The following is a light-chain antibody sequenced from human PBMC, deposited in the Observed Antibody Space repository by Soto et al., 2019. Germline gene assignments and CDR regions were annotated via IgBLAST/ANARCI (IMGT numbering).Light chain of an antibody. CDR2: ATS. CDR3: QQYDNKPPIT. CDR1: QSVSSN. Sequence: VMTQSPATLSVSPGERATLSCRASQSVSSNLAWYQQKLGQPPRLLIYATSTRATGIPDRFSGSGSGTEFTLTISSLQSEDFAVYHCQQYDNKPPITFGQGTRLEIK. V-gene: IGKV3-15*01. J-gene: IGKJ5*01.